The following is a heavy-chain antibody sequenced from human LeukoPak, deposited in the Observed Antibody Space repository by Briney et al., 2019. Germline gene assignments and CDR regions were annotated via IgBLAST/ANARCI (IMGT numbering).Heavy chain of an antibody. J-gene: IGHJ4*02. CDR3: ARHVPNRGIAVAGTGLGLPDY. CDR2: INHSGST. Sequence: SETLSLTCAVYGGSFSGYYWSWIRQPPGKGLEWIGEINHSGSTNYNPSLKSRVTISVDTSKNQFSLKLSSVTAADTAVYYCARHVPNRGIAVAGTGLGLPDYWGQGTLVTVSS. V-gene: IGHV4-34*01. D-gene: IGHD6-19*01. CDR1: GGSFSGYY.